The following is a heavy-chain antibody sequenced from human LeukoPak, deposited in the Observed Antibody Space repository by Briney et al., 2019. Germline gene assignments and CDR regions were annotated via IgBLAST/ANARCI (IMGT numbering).Heavy chain of an antibody. CDR1: GYTFTSYA. Sequence: GASVKVSCKASGYTFTSYAMSWVRQAPGQGLQYMGWINTNTGNPTYVQGFTGRFVFSLDTSVSTAYLQISSLKAEDTAVYYCARDNSVEDTAWWFDPWGQGTLVTVSS. D-gene: IGHD4-23*01. CDR2: INTNTGNP. V-gene: IGHV7-4-1*02. CDR3: ARDNSVEDTAWWFDP. J-gene: IGHJ5*02.